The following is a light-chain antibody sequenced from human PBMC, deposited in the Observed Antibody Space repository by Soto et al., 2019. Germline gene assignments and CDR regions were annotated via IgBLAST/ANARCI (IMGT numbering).Light chain of an antibody. CDR3: QQYGSSPRT. CDR1: QSVSSSS. J-gene: IGKJ4*01. V-gene: IGKV3-20*01. Sequence: EIVLTQSPGTLSLSPGERATLSCRASQSVSSSSLAWYQHQPGQAPRVLIYGAASRATGVPDRFSGSGSGTDCTLTINRLEPEDFAVYYCQQYGSSPRTFGGGTKVEIK. CDR2: GAA.